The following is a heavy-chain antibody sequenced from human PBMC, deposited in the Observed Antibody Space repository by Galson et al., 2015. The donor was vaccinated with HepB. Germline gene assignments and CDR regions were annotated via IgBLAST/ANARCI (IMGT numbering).Heavy chain of an antibody. CDR1: GFTVSNSY. CDR3: ARITNGGNLGDY. Sequence: SLRLSCAASGFTVSNSYMSWVRQAPGKGLEWVSVIYHDGSTYYADSVKGRFTISRDNSKNTLYLQMNSLRAEDTAVYYCARITNGGNLGDYWDQGTLVTVSS. J-gene: IGHJ4*02. V-gene: IGHV3-66*01. D-gene: IGHD2-21*01. CDR2: IYHDGST.